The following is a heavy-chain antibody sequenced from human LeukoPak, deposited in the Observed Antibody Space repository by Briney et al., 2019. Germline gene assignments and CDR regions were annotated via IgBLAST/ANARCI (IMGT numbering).Heavy chain of an antibody. D-gene: IGHD3-10*01. CDR1: GDSVSRKSAA. Sequence: SQTLSLTCAISGDSVSRKSAAWNWIRQSPSRGLEWLGRTYYRSKWFNEYAVSVKSRITINPDTSKNQFSLQLSSVTPEDTAVYYCAGQKPGLRAFDIWGRGTMVTVSS. CDR3: AGQKPGLRAFDI. J-gene: IGHJ3*02. V-gene: IGHV6-1*01. CDR2: TYYRSKWFN.